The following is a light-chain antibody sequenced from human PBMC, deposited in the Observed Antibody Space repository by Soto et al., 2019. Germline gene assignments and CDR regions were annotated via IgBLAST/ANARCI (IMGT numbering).Light chain of an antibody. J-gene: IGKJ1*01. Sequence: DIVMTQSPLSLPVTPGEPASISCRPSQSLLHSNGYYYLDWYLQKPGQSPQLLIYLGSNRASGVPDRFSGSGSGTDFTLKISRVEAEDVGVYYCMQALQTRTFGQGTKVDIK. V-gene: IGKV2-28*01. CDR3: MQALQTRT. CDR2: LGS. CDR1: QSLLHSNGYYY.